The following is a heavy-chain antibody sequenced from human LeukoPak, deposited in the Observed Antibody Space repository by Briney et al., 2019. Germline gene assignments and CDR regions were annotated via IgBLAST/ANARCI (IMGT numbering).Heavy chain of an antibody. CDR3: ARDVGYCSGGNCYISGMDV. J-gene: IGHJ6*02. CDR2: TYYRSEWYT. Sequence: SQTLSLTSAISGESLSSDRAAWDWIRQSPSRGLEWLGRTYYRSEWYTDCAVSVKSRIHINPDRSTNPFSLHLNSVTLEDTAVYYCARDVGYCSGGNCYISGMDVWGQGTTVTVSS. CDR1: GESLSSDRAA. V-gene: IGHV6-1*01. D-gene: IGHD2-15*01.